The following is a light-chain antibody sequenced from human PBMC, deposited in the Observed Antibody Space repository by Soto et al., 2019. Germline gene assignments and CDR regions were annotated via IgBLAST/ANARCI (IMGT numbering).Light chain of an antibody. CDR3: AAWDDSLNGPYV. CDR2: SNN. Sequence: QSVLTQPPSASGTPGQRVTISCSGSSSNIGSNTVNWYQQLPGTAPKLLIYSNNQRPSGVPDRFSGSKSGTSASLAISGLKSEDDADYYCAAWDDSLNGPYVFGTGTKVTV. CDR1: SSNIGSNT. V-gene: IGLV1-44*01. J-gene: IGLJ1*01.